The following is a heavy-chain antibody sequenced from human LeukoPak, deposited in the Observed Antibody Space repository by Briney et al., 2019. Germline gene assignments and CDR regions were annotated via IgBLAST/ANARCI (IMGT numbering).Heavy chain of an antibody. D-gene: IGHD2-2*01. CDR2: IIPIFGIA. J-gene: IGHJ6*02. V-gene: IGHV1-69*04. CDR3: ARGGSIVVVPAATYYGMDV. CDR1: GGTFSSYA. Sequence: ASVMVSCKASGGTFSSYAISWVRQAPGQGLEWMGRIIPIFGIANYAQKFQGRVTITADKSTSTAYMELSSLRSEDTAVYYCARGGSIVVVPAATYYGMDVWGQGTTVTVSS.